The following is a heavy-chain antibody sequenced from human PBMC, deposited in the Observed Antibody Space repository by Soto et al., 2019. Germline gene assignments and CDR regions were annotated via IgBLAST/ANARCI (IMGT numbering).Heavy chain of an antibody. J-gene: IGHJ4*02. CDR2: IFHDGTA. CDR1: GVSLTSGNW. Sequence: QVKLQESGPGLATPSGTLSLTCAVSGVSLTSGNWWTWVRQSPQRGLEYIGEIFHDGTANYYPSFERRVAMSVDTSRNQFSLKLTSVTAADTAVYFCARLVYATRLNYMYFDFWGPGTLVTVSS. V-gene: IGHV4-4*02. D-gene: IGHD2-2*01. CDR3: ARLVYATRLNYMYFDF.